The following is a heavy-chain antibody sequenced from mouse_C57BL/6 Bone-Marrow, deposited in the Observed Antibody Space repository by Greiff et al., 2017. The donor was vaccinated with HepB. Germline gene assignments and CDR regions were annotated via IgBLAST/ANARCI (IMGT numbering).Heavy chain of an antibody. CDR2: IYPSDSET. CDR3: ARGGAFDY. CDR1: GYTFTSYW. D-gene: IGHD1-1*02. Sequence: VQLQQPGAELVRPGSSVKLSCKASGYTFTSYWMDWVKQRPGQGLEWIGNIYPSDSETHYNQKFKDKATLTVDKSSSTAYMQLSSLTSEDSAVYYCARGGAFDYWGQGTTLTVSS. J-gene: IGHJ2*01. V-gene: IGHV1-61*01.